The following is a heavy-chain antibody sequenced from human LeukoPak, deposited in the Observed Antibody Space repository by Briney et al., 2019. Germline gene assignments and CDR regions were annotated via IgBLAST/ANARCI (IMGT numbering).Heavy chain of an antibody. Sequence: PSETLSLTCTVSGGSISSYYWSWIRQPAGKGLEWIGRIYTSGSTNYNPSLKSRVTMSVDTSKNQFSLKLSSVTAADTAVYYCARGSPNYDYVWGSYRYTSFDYWGQGTLVTVSS. D-gene: IGHD3-16*02. V-gene: IGHV4-4*07. CDR1: GGSISSYY. J-gene: IGHJ4*02. CDR2: IYTSGST. CDR3: ARGSPNYDYVWGSYRYTSFDY.